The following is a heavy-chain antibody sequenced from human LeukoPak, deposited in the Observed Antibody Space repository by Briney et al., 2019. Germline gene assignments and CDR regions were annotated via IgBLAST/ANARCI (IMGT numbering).Heavy chain of an antibody. CDR3: ARELEYSSSGEGFDP. J-gene: IGHJ5*02. Sequence: GASVKVSCKASGYTFTGYYMHWVRQAPGQGLEWMGWINPNSGGTNYAQKFQGRVTMTRDTSISTAYMELSRLRSDDTAVYYCARELEYSSSGEGFDPWGQGTLVTVSS. V-gene: IGHV1-2*02. CDR1: GYTFTGYY. CDR2: INPNSGGT. D-gene: IGHD6-13*01.